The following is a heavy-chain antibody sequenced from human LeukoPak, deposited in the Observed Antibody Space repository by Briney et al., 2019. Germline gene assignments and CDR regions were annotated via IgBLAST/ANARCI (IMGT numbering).Heavy chain of an antibody. V-gene: IGHV5-51*01. CDR2: IYPGDSDT. J-gene: IGHJ4*02. Sequence: RGESLNISCKGSGSSFTNYWIGWVRQLPGKGLEWMGIIYPGDSDTRYSPSFQGQVTISADKSVSTAYLQWSSLEASDSAMYYCARRDSGYEFFDYWGQGTLVTVSS. D-gene: IGHD5-12*01. CDR1: GSSFTNYW. CDR3: ARRDSGYEFFDY.